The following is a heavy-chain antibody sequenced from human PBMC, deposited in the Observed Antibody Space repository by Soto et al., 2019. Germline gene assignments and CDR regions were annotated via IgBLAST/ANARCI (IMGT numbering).Heavy chain of an antibody. J-gene: IGHJ4*02. V-gene: IGHV3-7*01. CDR1: GFTFSSYW. CDR2: IKEDGSEK. Sequence: EMYLVESGGGLVQPGGSLRLSCAASGFTFSSYWMSWVRQAPGKGLEGVANIKEDGSEKDYVDSVKGRFTISRDNAKSALYLQMSGLSVEDTAVYYCARGHSAPDYWGQGTLVTVSS. CDR3: ARGHSAPDY.